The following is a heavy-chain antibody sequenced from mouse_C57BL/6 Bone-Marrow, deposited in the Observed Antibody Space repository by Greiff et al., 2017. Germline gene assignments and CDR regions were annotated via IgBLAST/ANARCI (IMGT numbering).Heavy chain of an antibody. CDR1: GYSITSGYY. V-gene: IGHV3-6*01. J-gene: IGHJ2*01. Sequence: ESGPGLVKPSQSLSLTCSVTGYSITSGYYWNWIRQFPGNKLEWMGYISYDGSNNYNPSLKNRISITRDTSKNQFFLKLNSVTTEDTATYYCARGGWLPSWGQGTTLTVSS. D-gene: IGHD2-3*01. CDR3: ARGGWLPS. CDR2: ISYDGSN.